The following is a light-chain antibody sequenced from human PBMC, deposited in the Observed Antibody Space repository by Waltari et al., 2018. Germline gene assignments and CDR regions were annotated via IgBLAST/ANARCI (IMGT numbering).Light chain of an antibody. Sequence: DIQMTQSPFSVSASVGDTVPITFRASQGISTWLAWYQQKPGKAPKFLIHGASTLQSGVPSRFSGSGSGTEFTLTITSLQTEDFATYYCQQTDRFPRTFGQGTRVEIK. CDR2: GAS. CDR3: QQTDRFPRT. V-gene: IGKV1-12*01. J-gene: IGKJ1*01. CDR1: QGISTW.